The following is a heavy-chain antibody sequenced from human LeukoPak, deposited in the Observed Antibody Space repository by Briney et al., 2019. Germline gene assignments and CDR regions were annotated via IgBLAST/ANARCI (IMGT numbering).Heavy chain of an antibody. CDR1: GGTFSSYT. Sequence: SVKVSCKASGGTFSSYTISWVRQAPGQGLEWMGRIITILGIANYAQKFQCRVTITADNSTSTAYMELSSLRYEDTAVYYCARHRRFPYYDFWSGPANDAFDIWGQGTMVTVSS. CDR3: ARHRRFPYYDFWSGPANDAFDI. D-gene: IGHD3-3*01. V-gene: IGHV1-69*02. J-gene: IGHJ3*02. CDR2: IITILGIA.